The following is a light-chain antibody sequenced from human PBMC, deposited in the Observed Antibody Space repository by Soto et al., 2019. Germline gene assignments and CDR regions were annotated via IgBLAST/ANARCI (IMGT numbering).Light chain of an antibody. CDR1: QGISTC. V-gene: IGKV1D-12*01. CDR2: AAS. Sequence: DIQMTQSPFSVSASVGDRVTITCRASQGISTCLGWYQQKPGKAPKLLIYAASSLQXGVPSRFSGSGSGTDFTLTISTLKPEDFATYYSQQTVSFPLIFGGGTKVDIK. J-gene: IGKJ4*01. CDR3: QQTVSFPLI.